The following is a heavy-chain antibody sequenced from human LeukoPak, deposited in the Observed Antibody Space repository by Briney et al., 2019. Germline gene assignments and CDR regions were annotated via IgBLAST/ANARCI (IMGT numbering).Heavy chain of an antibody. V-gene: IGHV1-18*01. J-gene: IGHJ4*02. CDR3: ARGGYDILTGYYRREVMFDY. CDR2: ISAYNGNT. Sequence: ASVKVSCTASGYTFTSYGISWVRQAPGQGLEWMGWISAYNGNTNYAQKLQGRVTMTTDTSTSTAYMELRSLRSDDTAVYYCARGGYDILTGYYRREVMFDYWGQGTLVTVSS. D-gene: IGHD3-9*01. CDR1: GYTFTSYG.